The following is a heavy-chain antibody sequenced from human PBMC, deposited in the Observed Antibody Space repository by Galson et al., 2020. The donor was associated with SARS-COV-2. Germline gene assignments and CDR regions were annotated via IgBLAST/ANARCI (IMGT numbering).Heavy chain of an antibody. CDR2: ISAYNGNT. V-gene: IGHV1-18*01. CDR3: ARWFGVVIIPHYYYYMDV. CDR1: GYTFTSYG. D-gene: IGHD3-3*01. J-gene: IGHJ6*03. Sequence: ASVKVSCKASGYTFTSYGISWVRQAPGQGLEWMGWISAYNGNTNYAQKRQGRVTMTTDTSTSTAYMELRSLRSDDTAVYYCARWFGVVIIPHYYYYMDVWGKGTTVIVSS.